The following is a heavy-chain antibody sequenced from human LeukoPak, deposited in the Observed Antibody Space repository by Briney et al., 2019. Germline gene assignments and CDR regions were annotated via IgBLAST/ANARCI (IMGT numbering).Heavy chain of an antibody. CDR3: AKDEGDGYGSGSYSSY. D-gene: IGHD3-10*01. CDR1: GFTFSSYW. V-gene: IGHV3-7*01. CDR2: IMQDGSEK. Sequence: GGSLRLSCAASGFTFSSYWMSWVRQAPGKGLEWVANIMQDGSEKYYADSVKGRFTISRDNSKNTLYLQMNSLRAEDTAVYYCAKDEGDGYGSGSYSSYWGQGALVTVSS. J-gene: IGHJ4*02.